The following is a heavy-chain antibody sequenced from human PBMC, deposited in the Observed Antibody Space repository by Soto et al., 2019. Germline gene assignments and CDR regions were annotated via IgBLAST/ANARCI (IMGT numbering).Heavy chain of an antibody. V-gene: IGHV4-31*03. J-gene: IGHJ4*02. D-gene: IGHD5-18*01. CDR3: ARELGYSYGSVYFDY. CDR2: IYYSGGT. CDR1: GGSISSGXYX. Sequence: SETLSLTCTVSGGSISSGXYXXSXIRQHPGKGLEXXGYIYYSGGTYYNPSFKSRVTISVDTSKNQFSLKLSSVTAADTAVYYXARELGYSYGSVYFDYWGQGTLVTVSS.